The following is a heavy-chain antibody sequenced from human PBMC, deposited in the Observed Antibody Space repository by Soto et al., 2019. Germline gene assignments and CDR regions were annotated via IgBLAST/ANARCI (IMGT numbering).Heavy chain of an antibody. D-gene: IGHD3-9*01. J-gene: IGHJ5*02. CDR2: MNPNSGYT. Sequence: QGQLVQSGAEVKKPVTSVKVSCKDSGYTFTSYDMNWMRQATGQGLEWMGWMNPNSGYTNYAQKFQGRVTMTRDTSISTAYMEFTSLTSEDTAIYYCASDMSSTWGQGTLVTVSS. V-gene: IGHV1-8*01. CDR1: GYTFTSYD. CDR3: ASDMSST.